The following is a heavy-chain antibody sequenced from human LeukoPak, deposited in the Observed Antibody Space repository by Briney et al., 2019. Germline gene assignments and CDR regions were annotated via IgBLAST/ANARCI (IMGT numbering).Heavy chain of an antibody. CDR1: GYTLTELS. Sequence: ASVTVSCKVSGYTLTELSMHWVRQAPGKGLERMGGFDPEDGETIYAQKFQGRVTMTEDTSTDTAYMELSSLRSEDTAVYYCATSPANWNYVEGFDPWGQGTLVTVSS. V-gene: IGHV1-24*01. J-gene: IGHJ5*02. CDR3: ATSPANWNYVEGFDP. CDR2: FDPEDGET. D-gene: IGHD1-7*01.